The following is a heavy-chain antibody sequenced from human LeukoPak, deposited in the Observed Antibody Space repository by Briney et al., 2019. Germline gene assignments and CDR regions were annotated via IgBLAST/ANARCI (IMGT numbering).Heavy chain of an antibody. D-gene: IGHD4-17*01. CDR1: GFIFSSYG. Sequence: GGSLRLSCAASGFIFSSYGMHWVRQAPGKGLEWVAVTWYDGSNEYYADAVKGRFTISRDNSKNTLYLQMNSLRAEDTAVYFCARDHGDYSGKDYWGQGTLVTVSS. CDR2: TWYDGSNE. J-gene: IGHJ4*02. CDR3: ARDHGDYSGKDY. V-gene: IGHV3-33*01.